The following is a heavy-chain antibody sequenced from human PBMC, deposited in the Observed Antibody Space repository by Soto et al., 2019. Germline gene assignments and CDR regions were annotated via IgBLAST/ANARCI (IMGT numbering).Heavy chain of an antibody. CDR2: ISTYNGDT. J-gene: IGHJ6*02. D-gene: IGHD5-12*01. CDR3: AREGVAPYYYYGMDV. V-gene: IGHV1-18*01. Sequence: AASVKVSCKASGYTFTSYAMHWVRQAPGQRLEWMGWISTYNGDTNYAQTFQGRVTMTTDTSTSTVHMEVRSLRSDDTAVYYCAREGVAPYYYYGMDVWGQGTPVTVSS. CDR1: GYTFTSYA.